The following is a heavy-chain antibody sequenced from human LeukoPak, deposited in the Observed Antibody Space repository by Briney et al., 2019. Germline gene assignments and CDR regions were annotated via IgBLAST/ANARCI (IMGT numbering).Heavy chain of an antibody. V-gene: IGHV1-69*05. CDR3: ARAEFYYDSSGYYLDY. D-gene: IGHD3-22*01. Sequence: SVKVSCKASGGTFSSYAISWVRQAPGQGLEWMGGIIPIFGTANYAQKFKGRVTITTDESTSTAYMELSSLRSEDTAVYYCARAEFYYDSSGYYLDYWGQGTLVTVSS. CDR2: IIPIFGTA. CDR1: GGTFSSYA. J-gene: IGHJ4*02.